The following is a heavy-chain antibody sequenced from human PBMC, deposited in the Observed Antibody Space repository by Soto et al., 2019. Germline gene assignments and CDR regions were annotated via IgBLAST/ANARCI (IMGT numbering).Heavy chain of an antibody. CDR1: GYTFTNYA. Sequence: QVQLVQSGAEVKKPGASVKVSCKASGYTFTNYAIHWVRQAPGQRLEWMGWINAGNGNTKYSQKFQGRVTITRDTSASTAYMELSSLRSEDTAVYYCARGGSLYWYFDLWGRGTLVTVSS. CDR2: INAGNGNT. CDR3: ARGGSLYWYFDL. J-gene: IGHJ2*01. D-gene: IGHD1-26*01. V-gene: IGHV1-3*01.